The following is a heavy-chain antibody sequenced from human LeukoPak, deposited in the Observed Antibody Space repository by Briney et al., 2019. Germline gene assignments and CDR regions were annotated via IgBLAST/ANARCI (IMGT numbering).Heavy chain of an antibody. V-gene: IGHV1-8*01. CDR3: ARGGSTSTYYHGMDV. CDR2: MNPNSGNT. J-gene: IGHJ6*02. CDR1: GYTFTSYD. Sequence: GASVKVSCKASGYTFTSYDINWVRQATGQGLEWMGWMNPNSGNTGYAQKFQGRVTMTRNTSISTAYMELSSLRSEDTAVYYCARGGSTSTYYHGMDVWGQGTTVTVSS. D-gene: IGHD2-2*01.